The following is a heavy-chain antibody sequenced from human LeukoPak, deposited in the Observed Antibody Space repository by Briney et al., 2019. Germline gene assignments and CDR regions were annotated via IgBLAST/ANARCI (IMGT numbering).Heavy chain of an antibody. V-gene: IGHV1-2*02. Sequence: ASVKVSCKASGYTFTGHYIHWVRQAPGQGLEWMGWINPNSGVTNYAQKYQGRVTMTRDTSISTAYMEVTRLTSDDTANYYCARGPTTVYFLNWGQGTLVTVSS. D-gene: IGHD3-9*01. J-gene: IGHJ1*01. CDR1: GYTFTGHY. CDR3: ARGPTTVYFLN. CDR2: INPNSGVT.